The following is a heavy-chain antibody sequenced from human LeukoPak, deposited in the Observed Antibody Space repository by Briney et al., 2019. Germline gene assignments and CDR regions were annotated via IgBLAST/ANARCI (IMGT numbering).Heavy chain of an antibody. Sequence: PSETLSLTCAVYGGSFSGSNWSWIRQPPGKGLEWIGEIYNSGSTIYNPYLKSRVTISVDTSKNQFSLNLISVTAADTAVYYCVRAYDYWGQGTLVTVSS. CDR3: VRAYDY. J-gene: IGHJ4*02. CDR2: IYNSGST. V-gene: IGHV4-34*01. CDR1: GGSFSGSN.